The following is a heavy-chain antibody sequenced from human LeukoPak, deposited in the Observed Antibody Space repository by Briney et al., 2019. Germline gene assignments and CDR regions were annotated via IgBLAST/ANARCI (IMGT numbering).Heavy chain of an antibody. J-gene: IGHJ3*02. CDR2: IYYSGRT. CDR1: GGSVSSGSYY. V-gene: IGHV4-61*01. D-gene: IGHD4-17*01. CDR3: ARCNDDSCAFDM. Sequence: PSETLSLTCTVSGGSVSSGSYYWSWIRQPPGKGLEWIGYIYYSGRTNYNPSLKSRVTISVDTSKMQFSLKLTSVTAADTAVYYCARCNDDSCAFDMWGQGTMVTVFS.